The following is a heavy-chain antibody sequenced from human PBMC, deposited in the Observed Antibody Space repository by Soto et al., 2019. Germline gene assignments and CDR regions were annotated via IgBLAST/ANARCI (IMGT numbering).Heavy chain of an antibody. D-gene: IGHD2-15*01. CDR1: GFTFNSYW. V-gene: IGHV3-7*03. CDR2: IKGGGSVI. J-gene: IGHJ4*02. Sequence: PGGSLRLSCAASGFTFNSYWMSWVRQVPGEGLEWVASIKGGGSVIYYVDAVRGRFTISRDNAKKVLYLQMNSLRAEDTAVYFWVRRSSSFDYGGQGTLVTVSS. CDR3: VRRSSSFDY.